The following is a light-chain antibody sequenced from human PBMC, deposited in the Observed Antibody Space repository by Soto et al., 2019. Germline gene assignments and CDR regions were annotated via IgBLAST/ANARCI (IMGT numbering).Light chain of an antibody. V-gene: IGKV3-11*01. CDR1: QSVSNY. CDR2: DAS. Sequence: EIVLTRSPATLSLSPGERATLSCRASQSVSNYLAWYQQKPGQAPRLLIYDASNRATGIPARFSGSGSGTDFTLTISSLEPEDFAVYYCQQRSNWPPWTFGQGTKVDIK. CDR3: QQRSNWPPWT. J-gene: IGKJ1*01.